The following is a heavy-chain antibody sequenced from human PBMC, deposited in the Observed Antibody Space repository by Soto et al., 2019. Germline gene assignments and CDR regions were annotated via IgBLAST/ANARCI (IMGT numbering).Heavy chain of an antibody. D-gene: IGHD5-18*01. Sequence: GGSLRLSCAASGFTFSSYAMSWVRQAPGKGLEWVGRIKSKTDGGTTDYAAPVKGRFTISRDDSKNTLYLQMNSLKTEDTAVYYCTRDGRFGYSYGPHYYYYGMDVWGQGTTVTVSS. J-gene: IGHJ6*02. CDR2: IKSKTDGGTT. CDR3: TRDGRFGYSYGPHYYYYGMDV. V-gene: IGHV3-15*01. CDR1: GFTFSSYA.